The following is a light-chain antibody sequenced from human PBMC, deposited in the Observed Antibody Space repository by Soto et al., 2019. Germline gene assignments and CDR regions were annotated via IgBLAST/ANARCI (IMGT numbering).Light chain of an antibody. J-gene: IGLJ2*01. CDR1: SSNIGAGYG. CDR3: QSYDSSLSGVI. Sequence: QSVLTQPPSVSGAPAQRVTISCTGSSSNIGAGYGVHWYIQLPGTAPKLLVYGDSNRPSGVPDRFSGSKSDTSASLAITGLQAEDEADYYCQSYDSSLSGVIFGGGTKVTVL. V-gene: IGLV1-40*01. CDR2: GDS.